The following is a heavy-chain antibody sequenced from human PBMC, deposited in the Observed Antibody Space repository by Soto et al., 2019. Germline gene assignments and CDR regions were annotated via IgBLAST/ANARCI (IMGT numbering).Heavy chain of an antibody. CDR3: ARDAYISGYYQFDY. Sequence: GGSLRLSCAASGFTFSSYWMHWVRQVPGKGLVWVSRIHFDGSTIHYAESVKGRFTISRDNAKNTLSLQMNSLRAEDTSVYYCARDAYISGYYQFDYWGQGTLVTVSS. D-gene: IGHD6-19*01. V-gene: IGHV3-74*01. CDR1: GFTFSSYW. J-gene: IGHJ4*02. CDR2: IHFDGSTI.